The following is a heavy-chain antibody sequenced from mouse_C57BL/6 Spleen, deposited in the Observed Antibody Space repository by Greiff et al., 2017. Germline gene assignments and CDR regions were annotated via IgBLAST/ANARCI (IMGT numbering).Heavy chain of an antibody. V-gene: IGHV2-2*01. CDR3: ARNRGNWDVGAMDY. J-gene: IGHJ4*01. D-gene: IGHD4-1*01. CDR1: GFSLTSYG. CDR2: IWSGGST. Sequence: VHLVESGPGLVQPSQSLSITCTVSGFSLTSYGVHWVRQSPGKGLEWLGVIWSGGSTDYNAAFISRLSISKDNSKSQVFFKMNSLQADDTAIYYCARNRGNWDVGAMDYWGQGTSVTVSS.